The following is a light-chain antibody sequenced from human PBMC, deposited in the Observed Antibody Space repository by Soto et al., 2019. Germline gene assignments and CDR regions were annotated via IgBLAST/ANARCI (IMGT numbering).Light chain of an antibody. J-gene: IGLJ3*02. CDR1: NSNIGAGYD. CDR3: QSYDISLTVWV. CDR2: GNN. Sequence: QSVLTQPPSVSGAPGQRVTISCTGSNSNIGAGYDVHWYQQLPGTAPKLLIFGNNNRPSGVPDRISGSKSGTSASLAITGLQAEDEADYYCQSYDISLTVWVFGGGTKLTVL. V-gene: IGLV1-40*01.